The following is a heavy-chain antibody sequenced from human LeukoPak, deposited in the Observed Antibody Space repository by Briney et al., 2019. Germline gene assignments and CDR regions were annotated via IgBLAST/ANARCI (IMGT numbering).Heavy chain of an antibody. CDR3: ARAAVAAPGDV. D-gene: IGHD6-19*01. CDR1: GFTFRTYW. CDR2: INSDGSST. J-gene: IGHJ6*02. V-gene: IGHV3-74*01. Sequence: GGSLRLSCAASGFTFRTYWMHWVRQAPGKGLVWVSRINSDGSSTRYADSVKGRFTISRDNAKNTLYLQMNSLRAEDTAVYYCARAAVAAPGDVWGQGTTVTVSS.